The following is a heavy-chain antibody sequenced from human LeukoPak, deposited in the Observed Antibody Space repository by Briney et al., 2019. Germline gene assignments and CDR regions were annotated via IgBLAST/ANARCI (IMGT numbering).Heavy chain of an antibody. Sequence: SSETLSLTCTVSGGSISSYYWSWIRQPPGKGLEWIGYIYYSGSTNYNPSLKSRVTISVDTPKNQFSLKLSSVTAADTAVYYCARGRYSSSFSLGEYYFDYWGQGTLVTVSS. CDR3: ARGRYSSSFSLGEYYFDY. J-gene: IGHJ4*02. CDR1: GGSISSYY. D-gene: IGHD6-13*01. V-gene: IGHV4-59*01. CDR2: IYYSGST.